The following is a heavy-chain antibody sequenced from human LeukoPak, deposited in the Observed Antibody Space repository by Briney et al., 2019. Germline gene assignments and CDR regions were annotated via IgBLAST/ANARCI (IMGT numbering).Heavy chain of an antibody. CDR2: INPNSGGT. V-gene: IGHV1-2*02. J-gene: IGHJ3*02. D-gene: IGHD1-7*01. CDR3: ARDRVSITGTTIGAFDI. CDR1: GYTFTGYY. Sequence: GASVKIFCKASGYTFTGYYMHWVRQAPGQGLEWMGWINPNSGGTNSAQKLEGRVTMTRDTSISTAYIELSRLRSDDTAVYCCARDRVSITGTTIGAFDIWGQGTMVTVSS.